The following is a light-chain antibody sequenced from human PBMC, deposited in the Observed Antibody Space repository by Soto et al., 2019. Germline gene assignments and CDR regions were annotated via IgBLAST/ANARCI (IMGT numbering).Light chain of an antibody. CDR2: DAS. V-gene: IGKV1-33*01. CDR3: QQYDNLPLT. J-gene: IGKJ4*01. Sequence: DIQMTQSPSSLSASVGDRVTITSQASQDISNYLNWYQQTQGKAPKILIYDASNLETGVPSRFSGSGSGTDCTFTISRLQPEDIETYYCQQYDNLPLTFGGGTKVDIK. CDR1: QDISNY.